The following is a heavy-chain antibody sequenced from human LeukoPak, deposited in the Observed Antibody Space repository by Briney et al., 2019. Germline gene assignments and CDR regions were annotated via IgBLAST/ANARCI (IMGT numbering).Heavy chain of an antibody. CDR2: IYTSGST. J-gene: IGHJ3*02. D-gene: IGHD2-8*02. Sequence: PSETLSLTCTVSGGSISSGSYYWSWIRQPAGKGLEWIGRIYTSGSTNYNPSLKSRVTISVDTSKNQFSLKLSSVTAADTAVYYCARYWDSDAFDIWGQGTMVTVSS. CDR3: ARYWDSDAFDI. CDR1: GGSISSGSYY. V-gene: IGHV4-61*02.